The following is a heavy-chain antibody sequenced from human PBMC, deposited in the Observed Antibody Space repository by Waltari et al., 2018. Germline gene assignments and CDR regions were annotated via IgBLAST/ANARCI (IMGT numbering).Heavy chain of an antibody. V-gene: IGHV4-61*09. CDR3: ASGKSIAANFDY. CDR1: GGSISSGSYY. D-gene: IGHD6-6*01. J-gene: IGHJ4*02. Sequence: QVQLQESGPGLVKPSQTLSLTCTVSGGSISSGSYYWSWIRQPAGKGLEWIGYIYTSGSTNYNPSLKSRVTISVDTSKNQFSLKLSSVTAADTAVYYCASGKSIAANFDYWGQGTLVTVSS. CDR2: IYTSGST.